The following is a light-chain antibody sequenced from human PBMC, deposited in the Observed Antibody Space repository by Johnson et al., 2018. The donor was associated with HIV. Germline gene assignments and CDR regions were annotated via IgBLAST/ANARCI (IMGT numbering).Light chain of an antibody. CDR1: SSNIGNNY. CDR3: GTWDSSLRVGF. Sequence: QSVLTQPPSVSAAPGQKVTISCSGSSSNIGNNYVSWYQQLPGRAPKLLIYDNNKRPSGIPDRFSGSKSGTSATLGITVLQTGDEADYYGGTWDSSLRVGFFGTGTKVTVL. CDR2: DNN. V-gene: IGLV1-51*01. J-gene: IGLJ1*01.